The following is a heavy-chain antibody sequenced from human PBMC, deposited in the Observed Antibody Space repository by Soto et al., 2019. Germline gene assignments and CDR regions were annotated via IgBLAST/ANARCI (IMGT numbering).Heavy chain of an antibody. Sequence: ASETLSLTCTVSGGSISSGGYYWSWIRQHPGKGLEWIGYIYYSGSTYYNPSLKSRVTISVDTSKNQFSLKLSSVTAADTAVYYCARDGVSPYYYGMDVWGQGTTVTVSS. CDR1: GGSISSGGYY. CDR2: IYYSGST. CDR3: ARDGVSPYYYGMDV. J-gene: IGHJ6*02. V-gene: IGHV4-31*03.